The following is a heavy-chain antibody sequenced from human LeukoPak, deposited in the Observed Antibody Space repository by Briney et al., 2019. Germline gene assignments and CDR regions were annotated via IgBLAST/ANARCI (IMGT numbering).Heavy chain of an antibody. CDR2: IYHSGST. J-gene: IGHJ5*02. CDR1: GGSISSGGYS. D-gene: IGHD3/OR15-3a*01. V-gene: IGHV4-30-2*01. CDR3: ARARGPNWFDP. Sequence: PSETLSLTCAVSGGSISSGGYSWSWIRQPPGKGLEWIGYIYHSGSTYYNPSLKSRVTIPVDRSKNQFSLKLSSVTAADTAVYYCARARGPNWFDPWGQGTLVTVSS.